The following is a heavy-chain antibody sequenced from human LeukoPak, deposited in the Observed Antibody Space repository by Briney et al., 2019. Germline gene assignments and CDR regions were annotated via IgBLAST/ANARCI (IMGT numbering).Heavy chain of an antibody. D-gene: IGHD6-6*01. CDR1: GYTFTGYY. Sequence: PGASVKVSCQASGYTFTGYYMHWLRQAPGQGLEWMGWINPNSGGTNYAQKFQGRVTMTRDTSISTAYMEQSRLRSDDTAVYYCARGEYSSSTLGYYMDVWGKGTTVTVSS. V-gene: IGHV1-2*02. CDR3: ARGEYSSSTLGYYMDV. J-gene: IGHJ6*03. CDR2: INPNSGGT.